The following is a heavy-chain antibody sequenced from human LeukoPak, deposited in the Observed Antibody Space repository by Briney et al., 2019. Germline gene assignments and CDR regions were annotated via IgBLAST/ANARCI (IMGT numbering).Heavy chain of an antibody. CDR1: GFTFSSYS. V-gene: IGHV3-21*01. CDR2: ISSSSSYI. J-gene: IGHJ6*02. CDR3: ARDKQAADSSSWYYYYYGMDV. D-gene: IGHD6-13*01. Sequence: GGSLRLSCAASGFTFSSYSMNWVRQAPGKGLEWVSSISSSSSYIYYADSVKGRFTISRDNAKNSLYLQMNSLRAEDTAVYYCARDKQAADSSSWYYYYYGMDVWGQGTTVTVSS.